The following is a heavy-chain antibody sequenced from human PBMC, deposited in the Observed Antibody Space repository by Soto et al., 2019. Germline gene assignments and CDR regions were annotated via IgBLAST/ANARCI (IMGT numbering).Heavy chain of an antibody. CDR3: ARGDLRRKTRFDL. CDR2: FDPEDGET. D-gene: IGHD4-17*01. J-gene: IGHJ2*01. Sequence: ASVKVSCTVSGYTLSELSMHWVRQAPGKGLEWMGGFDPEDGETIYAQKFQGRVTMTEDTSTHTAYMELSSLRSEDTAAYYCARGDLRRKTRFDLWGRGTLVTVSS. CDR1: GYTLSELS. V-gene: IGHV1-24*01.